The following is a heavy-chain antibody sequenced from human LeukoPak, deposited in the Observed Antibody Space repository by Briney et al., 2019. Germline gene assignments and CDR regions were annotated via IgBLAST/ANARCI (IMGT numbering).Heavy chain of an antibody. D-gene: IGHD5-18*01. Sequence: SETLSLTCTVSGGSISSGSYYWGWIRQPPGKGLEWIGSVYYGGNTYSNPSLTSRLTISKDTSRNQISLKLSSVAVADTAVYYCARGNSYGSPTLDHWGQGTLVTVSS. CDR3: ARGNSYGSPTLDH. CDR2: VYYGGNT. V-gene: IGHV4-39*07. CDR1: GGSISSGSYY. J-gene: IGHJ4*02.